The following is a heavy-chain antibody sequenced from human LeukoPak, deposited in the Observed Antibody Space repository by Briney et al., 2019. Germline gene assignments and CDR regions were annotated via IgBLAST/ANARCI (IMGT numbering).Heavy chain of an antibody. V-gene: IGHV4-59*01. D-gene: IGHD6-19*01. CDR2: VYYTGVT. CDR1: SGSIRNYY. J-gene: IGHJ4*02. Sequence: PSETLSLTCTVSSGSIRNYYWSWIRQSPGKGLEWIGYVYYTGVTNYTPSLKRRVSISVDTSKDQFSVKMTSLTTADTAIYYCARGGSGSPFDFWGQGILVTVSS. CDR3: ARGGSGSPFDF.